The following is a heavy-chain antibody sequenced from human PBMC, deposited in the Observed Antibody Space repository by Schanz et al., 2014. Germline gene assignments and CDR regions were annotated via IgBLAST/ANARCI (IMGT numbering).Heavy chain of an antibody. V-gene: IGHV3-21*04. Sequence: EMQLLESGGGLIQPGGSLRLSCAASGFTFSDYSMNWVRQAPGKGLEWVSSISSRSSHIYYADSVKGRFTISRDNSKNSLYLQMNSLRVDDTAVYYCAREQTIFGVTYTDAYDVWGRGTMVTVSS. J-gene: IGHJ3*01. D-gene: IGHD3-3*01. CDR1: GFTFSDYS. CDR2: ISSRSSHI. CDR3: AREQTIFGVTYTDAYDV.